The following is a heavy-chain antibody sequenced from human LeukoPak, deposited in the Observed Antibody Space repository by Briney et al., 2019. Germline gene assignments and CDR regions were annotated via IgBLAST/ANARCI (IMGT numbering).Heavy chain of an antibody. J-gene: IGHJ4*02. V-gene: IGHV3-23*01. Sequence: GGSLTLSCVASGFTFNNNALNWVRHAPGKGLEWVSLIIGGSGSTFYADSVKGRFTVSRDKSKNTLYLQMNSLRAEDTAVYYCAKGAYDYIEIAYFDYWGQGSLVTVSS. CDR3: AKGAYDYIEIAYFDY. D-gene: IGHD5-12*01. CDR1: GFTFNNNA. CDR2: IIGGSGST.